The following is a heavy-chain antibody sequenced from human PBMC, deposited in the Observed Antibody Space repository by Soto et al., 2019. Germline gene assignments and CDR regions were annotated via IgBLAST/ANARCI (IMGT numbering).Heavy chain of an antibody. CDR3: ARHDIPDYYGSGNWFDP. Sequence: GESLKISCKGSGYSFTSYWIGWVRQMPGKGLEWMGIIYPGDSDTRYSPSFQGQVTISADKSISTAYLQWSSLKASDTAMYYCARHDIPDYYGSGNWFDPWGQGTLVPVS. J-gene: IGHJ5*02. CDR1: GYSFTSYW. CDR2: IYPGDSDT. D-gene: IGHD3-10*01. V-gene: IGHV5-51*01.